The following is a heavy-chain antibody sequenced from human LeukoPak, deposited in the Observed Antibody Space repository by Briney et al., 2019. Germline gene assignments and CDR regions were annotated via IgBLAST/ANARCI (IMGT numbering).Heavy chain of an antibody. V-gene: IGHV4-4*07. D-gene: IGHD2-2*01. CDR1: GGSISSYY. CDR2: IYTSGST. CDR3: ARDIYCSSTSCYYYYGMDV. J-gene: IGHJ6*02. Sequence: SETLSLTCTVSGGSISSYYWSWIRQPAGNGLEWIGRIYTSGSTNYNPSLKSRVTMSVDTSKNQFSLKLSSVTAADTAVYYCARDIYCSSTSCYYYYGMDVWGQGTTVTVSS.